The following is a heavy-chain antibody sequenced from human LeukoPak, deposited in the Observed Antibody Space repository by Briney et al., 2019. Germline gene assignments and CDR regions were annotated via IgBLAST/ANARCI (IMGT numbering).Heavy chain of an antibody. J-gene: IGHJ6*03. V-gene: IGHV1-69*01. CDR1: GGTFSSYA. D-gene: IGHD3-9*01. CDR2: IIPIFGTA. Sequence: SVKVSCKASGGTFSSYAISWGRQAPGQGREGMGGIIPIFGTANYAQKFQGRVTIPADQSPRTAYMELSSLRSEDTAVYYCARGVLRYFDWLFYYYMDVWGKGTTVTVSS. CDR3: ARGVLRYFDWLFYYYMDV.